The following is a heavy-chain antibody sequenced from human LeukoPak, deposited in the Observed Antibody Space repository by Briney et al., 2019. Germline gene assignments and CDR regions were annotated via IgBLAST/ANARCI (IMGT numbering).Heavy chain of an antibody. CDR2: INPNSGGT. Sequence: GASVKVSCKASGYTFTGYYMHWVRQAPGQGLEWMGWINPNSGGTNYAQKFQGRVTMTRDTSISTAYMELSRLRSDDTALYYCARGQMITFGGVINDYWGQGTLVTVSS. CDR3: ARGQMITFGGVINDY. D-gene: IGHD3-16*01. CDR1: GYTFTGYY. V-gene: IGHV1-2*02. J-gene: IGHJ4*02.